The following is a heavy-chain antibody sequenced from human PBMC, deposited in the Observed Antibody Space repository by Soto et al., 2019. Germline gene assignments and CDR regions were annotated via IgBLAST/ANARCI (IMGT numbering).Heavy chain of an antibody. D-gene: IGHD7-27*01. CDR2: IYHSGST. CDR3: ARDHAGTGAYHSYPMDV. V-gene: IGHV4-4*02. CDR1: GGSISSSNW. Sequence: SETLSLTCAVSGGSISSSNWWSWVRQPPGKGLEWIGEIYHSGSTNYNPSLKSRVTISVDKSKNQFSLKLSSVTAADTAVYYCARDHAGTGAYHSYPMDVSGQGTKVTVP. J-gene: IGHJ6*02.